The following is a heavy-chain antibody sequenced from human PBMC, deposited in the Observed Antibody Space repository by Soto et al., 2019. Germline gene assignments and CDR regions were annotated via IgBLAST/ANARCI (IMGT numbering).Heavy chain of an antibody. CDR2: FDPEDGET. V-gene: IGHV1-24*01. CDR1: VYTLTELS. D-gene: IGHD6-13*01. Sequence: XSVKVSCKVSVYTLTELSMHWVRQAPGKGLEWMGGFDPEDGETIYAQKFQGRVTMTEDTSTDTAYMELSSLRSEDTAVYYCATNKFSSSWHYWFDPWGQGTLVTVSS. CDR3: ATNKFSSSWHYWFDP. J-gene: IGHJ5*02.